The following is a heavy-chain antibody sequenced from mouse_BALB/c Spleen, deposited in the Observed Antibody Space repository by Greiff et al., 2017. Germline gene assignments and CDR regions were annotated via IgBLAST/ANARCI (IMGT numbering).Heavy chain of an antibody. CDR2: ISSGGSYT. CDR1: GFTFSSYT. Sequence: EVHLVESGGGLVKPGGSLKLSCAASGFTFSSYTMSWVRQTPEKRLEWVATISSGGSYTYYPDSVKGRFTISRDNAKNTLYLQMSSLKSEDTAMYYCTRGTTGFAYWGQGTLVTVSA. V-gene: IGHV5-6-4*01. D-gene: IGHD1-1*01. CDR3: TRGTTGFAY. J-gene: IGHJ3*01.